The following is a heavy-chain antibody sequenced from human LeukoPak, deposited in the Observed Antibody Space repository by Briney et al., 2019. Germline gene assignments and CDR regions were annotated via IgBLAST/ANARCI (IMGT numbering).Heavy chain of an antibody. CDR3: ARVPFYDYVWGSYRYYGMDV. CDR2: ITHSGST. J-gene: IGHJ6*04. D-gene: IGHD3-16*02. CDR1: GGAFSGFY. V-gene: IGHV4-34*01. Sequence: SETLSLTCAVYGGAFSGFYWSWIRQPPGEGLEWIGEITHSGSTTSKPSLKSQVSISAGTSKNQFSLKLSSVTAADTAVYYCARVPFYDYVWGSYRYYGMDVWGKGTTVTVSS.